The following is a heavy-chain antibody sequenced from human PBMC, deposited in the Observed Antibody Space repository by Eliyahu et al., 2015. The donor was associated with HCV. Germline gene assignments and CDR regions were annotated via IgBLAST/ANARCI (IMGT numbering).Heavy chain of an antibody. Sequence: EVQLVESGGGLVKPGGSLRXSCXASGFSFXDAGMXWVRQSPGKGLGWVGRIKSKYDGETVEYGAPVKGRFTISRDDPRNTLSLEMNSLKIEDSAVYFCTTDGFTYGLDDFDHWGQGTLVTVSS. J-gene: IGHJ4*02. CDR3: TTDGFTYGLDDFDH. CDR1: GFSFXDAG. CDR2: IKSKYDGETV. V-gene: IGHV3-15*05. D-gene: IGHD2-21*01.